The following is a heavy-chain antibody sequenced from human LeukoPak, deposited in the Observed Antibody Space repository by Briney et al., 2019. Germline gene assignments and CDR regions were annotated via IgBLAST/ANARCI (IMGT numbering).Heavy chain of an antibody. Sequence: ASVKVSCKASGYTFTSYDINWVRQATGQGLEWMGWMNPNSGNTGYAQKFQGRVAMTRNTSISTAYMELSSLRSEDTAVYYCARDTYYSDSGIYYSDVWGKGTTVTISS. J-gene: IGHJ6*03. V-gene: IGHV1-8*01. CDR1: GYTFTSYD. D-gene: IGHD3-10*01. CDR2: MNPNSGNT. CDR3: ARDTYYSDSGIYYSDV.